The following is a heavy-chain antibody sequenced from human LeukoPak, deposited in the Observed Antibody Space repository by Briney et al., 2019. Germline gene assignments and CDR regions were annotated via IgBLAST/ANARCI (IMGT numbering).Heavy chain of an antibody. Sequence: PGGSLRLSCAVSGFPFTTYWMSWVRQPPGKGLEWIGGFHFSGAINYNPSLKSRVTIFVDTSKKQISLKLNSVTAADTAVYYCARRYEGSGYAYDYWGQGILVTVSS. D-gene: IGHD3-22*01. CDR3: ARRYEGSGYAYDY. V-gene: IGHV4-4*02. CDR2: FHFSGAI. J-gene: IGHJ4*02. CDR1: GFPFTTYW.